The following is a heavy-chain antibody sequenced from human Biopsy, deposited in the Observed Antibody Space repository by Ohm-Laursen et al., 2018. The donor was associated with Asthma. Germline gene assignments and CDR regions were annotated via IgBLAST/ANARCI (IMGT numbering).Heavy chain of an antibody. CDR2: LIPVLGTP. Sequence: ASVKVSCKASGDSFSNYAISWVRQAPGQGLVWMGGLIPVLGTPDHAQMFEGRVTITADESTSTAYMELSSLSSEDTAVYYCARGYSGSDRIVYYYSGLEVWGQGTTVTVSS. V-gene: IGHV1-69*13. CDR1: GDSFSNYA. J-gene: IGHJ6*02. D-gene: IGHD5-12*01. CDR3: ARGYSGSDRIVYYYSGLEV.